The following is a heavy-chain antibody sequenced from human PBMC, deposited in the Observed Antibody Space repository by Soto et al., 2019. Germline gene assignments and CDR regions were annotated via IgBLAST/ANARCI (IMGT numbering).Heavy chain of an antibody. V-gene: IGHV1-18*04. CDR1: GYTFTSYG. D-gene: IGHD3-10*01. CDR3: ARGVTMVRGVPPYYYYGMDV. J-gene: IGHJ6*02. Sequence: ASVKVSCKASGYTFTSYGISWVRQAPGQGLEWMGWISAYNGNTNYAQKLQGRVTMTTDTSTSTACMELRSLRSDDTAVYYCARGVTMVRGVPPYYYYGMDVWGQGTTVTVSS. CDR2: ISAYNGNT.